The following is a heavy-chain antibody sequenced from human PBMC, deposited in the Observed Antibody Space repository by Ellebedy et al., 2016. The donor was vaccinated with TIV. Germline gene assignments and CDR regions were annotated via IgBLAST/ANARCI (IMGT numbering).Heavy chain of an antibody. Sequence: GESLKISCAASGFTFSTYPMSWVRQAPGKGLEWVSGISDSGGSANYADSVKGRFAISRDNSKNTVYLQMNSLRAEDTALYYCVTRAWLDSWGQGTLVTVSS. CDR1: GFTFSTYP. D-gene: IGHD5-12*01. J-gene: IGHJ4*02. CDR3: VTRAWLDS. CDR2: ISDSGGSA. V-gene: IGHV3-23*01.